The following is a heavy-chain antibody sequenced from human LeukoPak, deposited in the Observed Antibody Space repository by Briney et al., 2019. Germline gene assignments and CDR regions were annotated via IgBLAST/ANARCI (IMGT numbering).Heavy chain of an antibody. CDR3: ARGRVGANDYFDY. J-gene: IGHJ4*02. CDR1: GGTFSSYA. Sequence: SVKVSCKASGGTFSSYAISWVRQAPGQGLEWMGGIIPIFGTANYAQKFQGRVTITADESTSTAYMELSSLRSEDTAVYYCARGRVGANDYFDYWGQGTLVTVSS. V-gene: IGHV1-69*01. CDR2: IIPIFGTA. D-gene: IGHD1-26*01.